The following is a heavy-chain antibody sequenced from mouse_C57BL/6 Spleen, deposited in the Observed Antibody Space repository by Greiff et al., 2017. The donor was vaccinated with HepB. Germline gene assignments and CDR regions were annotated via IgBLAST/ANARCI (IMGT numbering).Heavy chain of an antibody. CDR3: ARWGLYDYDVVDY. V-gene: IGHV1-42*01. Sequence: EVQRVESGPELVKPGASVKISCKASGYSFTGYYMNWVKQSPEKSLEWIGEINPSTGGTTYNQKFKAKATLTVDKSSSTAYMQLKSLTSEDSAVYYCARWGLYDYDVVDYWGQGTTLTVSS. CDR1: GYSFTGYY. J-gene: IGHJ2*01. CDR2: INPSTGGT. D-gene: IGHD2-4*01.